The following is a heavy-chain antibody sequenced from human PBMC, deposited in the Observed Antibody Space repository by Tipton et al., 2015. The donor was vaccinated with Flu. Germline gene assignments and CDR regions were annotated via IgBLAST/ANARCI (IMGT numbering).Heavy chain of an antibody. CDR3: ARDAQEHYSSSSSFSECDY. J-gene: IGHJ4*02. V-gene: IGHV4-4*07. CDR1: GGSISSYY. CDR2: IYTSGST. D-gene: IGHD2-2*01. Sequence: GLVKPSETLSLTCTVSGGSISSYYWSWIRQPAGKGLEWIGRIYTSGSTSYNPSLNSRVTMSVDTSKNQFSLKLSSVTAADTAVYYCARDAQEHYSSSSSFSECDYWVQGKLVAVFS.